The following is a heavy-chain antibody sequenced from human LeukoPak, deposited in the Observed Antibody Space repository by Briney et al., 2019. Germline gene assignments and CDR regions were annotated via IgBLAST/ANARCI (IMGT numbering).Heavy chain of an antibody. J-gene: IGHJ4*02. Sequence: TLSLTCTVSGGSISSGSYYWSWIRQPAGKGLEWIRRIYTSGSTNYNPSLKSRVTISVDTSKNQFSLKLSSVTAADKAVYYCARDSVTIFGVVIPGDYWGQGTLVTVSS. CDR2: IYTSGST. CDR3: ARDSVTIFGVVIPGDY. V-gene: IGHV4-61*02. D-gene: IGHD3-3*01. CDR1: GGSISSGSYY.